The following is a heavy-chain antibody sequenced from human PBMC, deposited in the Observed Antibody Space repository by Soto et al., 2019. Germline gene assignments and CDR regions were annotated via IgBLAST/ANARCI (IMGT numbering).Heavy chain of an antibody. J-gene: IGHJ3*01. Sequence: EVQLLEAGGRLVQPGGSLIVSCIASGFTSGTCSMSWVRQAPGKGLEWVSGISETGTTTYYADSVRGRFTISSDSSKNTEYLHMIRLRAEDTAVYYCAKGDVTVAPYYSCFSGVWGQGTMVTVSS. CDR2: ISETGTTT. CDR1: GFTSGTCS. V-gene: IGHV3-23*01. D-gene: IGHD1-26*01. CDR3: AKGDVTVAPYYSCFSGV.